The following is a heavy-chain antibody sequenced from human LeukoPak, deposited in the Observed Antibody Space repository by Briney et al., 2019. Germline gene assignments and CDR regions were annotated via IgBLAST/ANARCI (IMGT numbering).Heavy chain of an antibody. CDR3: VKSASSFGANWFDP. Sequence: PGGSLRLSCSASGFTFSNYAMHWVRQAPGKGLEYVSAISSNGDSAYYADSVKGRFIISRDNSKNSLSPQMSSLRPEDTAVYYCVKSASSFGANWFDPWGQGTLVTVSS. CDR2: ISSNGDSA. J-gene: IGHJ5*02. CDR1: GFTFSNYA. V-gene: IGHV3-64D*09. D-gene: IGHD3-3*01.